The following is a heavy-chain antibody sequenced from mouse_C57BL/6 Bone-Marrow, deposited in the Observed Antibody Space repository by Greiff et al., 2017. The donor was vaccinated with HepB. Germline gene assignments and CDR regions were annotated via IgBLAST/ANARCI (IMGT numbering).Heavy chain of an antibody. Sequence: EVKVVESGGDLVKPGGSLKLSCAASGFTFSSYGMSWVRQTPDKRLEWVATISSGGSYTYYPDSVKGRFTISRDNAKNTRYLQMSSLKSEDTAMYYCARHGIPMDYWGQGTSVTVSS. V-gene: IGHV5-6*01. CDR2: ISSGGSYT. CDR3: ARHGIPMDY. CDR1: GFTFSSYG. J-gene: IGHJ4*01.